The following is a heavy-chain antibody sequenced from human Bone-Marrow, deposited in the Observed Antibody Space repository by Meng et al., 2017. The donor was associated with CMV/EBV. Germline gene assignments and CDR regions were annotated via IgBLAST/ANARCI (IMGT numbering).Heavy chain of an antibody. J-gene: IGHJ5*02. Sequence: SVKVSCKASGGTFSSYAISWVRQAPGQGLEWMGGIILMFETTNYAHKFQGRVTITTDESTRTAYMELSSLRSEDTAVYYCARGGSTVFGVVIKTNWFDPWGQGTLVTVSS. D-gene: IGHD3-3*01. CDR3: ARGGSTVFGVVIKTNWFDP. CDR1: GGTFSSYA. V-gene: IGHV1-69*05. CDR2: IILMFETT.